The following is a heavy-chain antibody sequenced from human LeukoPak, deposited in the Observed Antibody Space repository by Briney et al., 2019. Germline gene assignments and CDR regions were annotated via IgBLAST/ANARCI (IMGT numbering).Heavy chain of an antibody. CDR3: ARGRMITFGGVIVSTHYYFDY. CDR1: GGSFSGYY. J-gene: IGHJ4*02. V-gene: IGHV4-34*01. Sequence: SETLSLTCAVYGGSFSGYYWSWIRQPPGKGLEWIGEINHSGSTNYNPFLKSRVTISVDTSKNQFSLKLSSVTAADTAVYYCARGRMITFGGVIVSTHYYFDYWGQGTLVTVSS. D-gene: IGHD3-16*02. CDR2: INHSGST.